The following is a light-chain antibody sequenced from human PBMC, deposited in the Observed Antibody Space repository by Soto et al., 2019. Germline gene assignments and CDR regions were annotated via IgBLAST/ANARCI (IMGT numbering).Light chain of an antibody. CDR2: AAS. V-gene: IGKV1-39*01. CDR1: QSISSY. J-gene: IGKJ5*01. Sequence: DIQMTQSPSSLSASVGDRVTITCRASQSISSYLNWYQQKPGKATKLLIYAASSLQSGVPSRFSGSGSATDFALTISSLQPEDFATYYCQQTFNFPSTFGQGTRVEIK. CDR3: QQTFNFPST.